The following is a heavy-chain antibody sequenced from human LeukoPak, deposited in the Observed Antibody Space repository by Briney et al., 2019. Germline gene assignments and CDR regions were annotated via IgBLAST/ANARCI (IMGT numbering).Heavy chain of an antibody. J-gene: IGHJ6*03. CDR3: ARGGRIAARRYYYYYYMDV. Sequence: SETLSLTCAVYGGSFSGYYWSWIRQTPGEGLEWIGEINHSGSTNYNPSLTRRVTISVDTSKNQFSLKLSSVTAADTAVYYCARGGRIAARRYYYYYYMDVWGKGTTVTVSS. CDR1: GGSFSGYY. D-gene: IGHD6-6*01. CDR2: INHSGST. V-gene: IGHV4-34*01.